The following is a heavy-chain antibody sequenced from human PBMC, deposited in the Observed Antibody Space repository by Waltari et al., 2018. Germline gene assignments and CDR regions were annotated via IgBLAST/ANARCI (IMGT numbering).Heavy chain of an antibody. J-gene: IGHJ4*02. Sequence: QVQLVQSGAEVKKPGASVKVSCKASGYTFTSYGISWVRQAPGQGLEWMGWVSAYNGNTNYAQKLQGRVTMTTDTSTSTAYMELRSLRSDDTAVYYCARDLASKRQLLFPYFDYWGQGTLVTVSS. CDR1: GYTFTSYG. V-gene: IGHV1-18*01. CDR3: ARDLASKRQLLFPYFDY. CDR2: VSAYNGNT. D-gene: IGHD2-2*01.